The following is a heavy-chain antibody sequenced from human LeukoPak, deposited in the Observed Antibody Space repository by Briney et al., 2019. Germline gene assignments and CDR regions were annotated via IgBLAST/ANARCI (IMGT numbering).Heavy chain of an antibody. CDR1: GGSFSGYY. CDR3: ARGQNLFDP. J-gene: IGHJ5*02. V-gene: IGHV4-34*01. D-gene: IGHD2/OR15-2a*01. Sequence: SETPSLTCAVYGGSFSGYYWSWIRQPPGKGLEWIGEINHSGSTNYNPSLKSRVTISVDTSKNQFSLKLSSVTAADTAVYYCARGQNLFDPWGQGTLVTVSS. CDR2: INHSGST.